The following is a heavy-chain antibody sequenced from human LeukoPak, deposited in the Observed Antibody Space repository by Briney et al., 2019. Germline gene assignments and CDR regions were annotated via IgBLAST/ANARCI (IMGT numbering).Heavy chain of an antibody. CDR1: GFTFSSYS. CDR2: ISSSSSYI. D-gene: IGHD6-13*01. Sequence: PGGSLRLSCAASGFTFSSYSMNWVRQAPGKGLEWVSSISSSSSYIYYADSVKGRFTISRDNAKNSLYLQMNSLRAEDTAVYYCTRRAAALDAFDIWGQGTMVTVSS. CDR3: TRRAAALDAFDI. J-gene: IGHJ3*02. V-gene: IGHV3-21*01.